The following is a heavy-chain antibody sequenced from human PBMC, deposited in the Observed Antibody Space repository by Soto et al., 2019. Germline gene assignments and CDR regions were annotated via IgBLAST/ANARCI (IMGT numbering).Heavy chain of an antibody. CDR2: IIPIFGTA. V-gene: IGHV1-69*01. D-gene: IGHD3-22*01. CDR1: GGTFSSYA. J-gene: IGHJ2*01. Sequence: QVQLVQSGAEVQKPGSSVKVSCKASGGTFSSYAISWVRQAPGQGLEWMGGIIPIFGTANYAQKFQGRVTITADESTSTAYLELSSLRSEDTAVYYCARPLLDSSGYYSSWYFDLWGRGTLVTVSA. CDR3: ARPLLDSSGYYSSWYFDL.